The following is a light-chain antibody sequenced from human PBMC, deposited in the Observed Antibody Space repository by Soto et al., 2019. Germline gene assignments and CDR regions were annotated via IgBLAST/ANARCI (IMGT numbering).Light chain of an antibody. J-gene: IGKJ1*01. CDR3: QQYTSYSRA. CDR1: QSISHF. V-gene: IGKV1-5*01. CDR2: DAS. Sequence: DIQMTQSPSTLSASVGDRVTITCRASQSISHFLAWYQQKPGKVPKLLIYDASNLGSGVPSRFSGSGSGTDFTLTIRGLQPDDFPTYYCQQYTSYSRAFGQGTKVDLK.